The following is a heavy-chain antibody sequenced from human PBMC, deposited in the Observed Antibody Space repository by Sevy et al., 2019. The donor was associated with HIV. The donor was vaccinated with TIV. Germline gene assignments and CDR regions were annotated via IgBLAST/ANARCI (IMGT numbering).Heavy chain of an antibody. CDR1: DGSISSYY. J-gene: IGHJ4*02. CDR2: IYYSGST. CDR3: ASADYGDYFYLDY. D-gene: IGHD4-17*01. Sequence: SETLSLTCTVSDGSISSYYWSWIRQPPGKGLEWIGYIYYSGSTNYNPSLKSRVTISVDTSKNQFSLKLSSVTAADTAVYYCASADYGDYFYLDYWGQGTLVTVSS. V-gene: IGHV4-59*01.